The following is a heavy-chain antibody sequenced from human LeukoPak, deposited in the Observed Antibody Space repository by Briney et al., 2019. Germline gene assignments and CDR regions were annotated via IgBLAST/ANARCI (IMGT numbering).Heavy chain of an antibody. D-gene: IGHD2-2*01. CDR2: IYYSGST. V-gene: IGHV4-39*01. J-gene: IGHJ5*02. CDR1: GGSISSSSYY. Sequence: SETLSLTCTVSGGSISSSSYYWGWIRQPPGKGLEWMGSIYYSGSTYDNPSPKRRVTISVDTSKNQFSLKLSSVTAADTAVYYCARLDIVVVPAAMPCWFDPWGQGTLVTVSS. CDR3: ARLDIVVVPAAMPCWFDP.